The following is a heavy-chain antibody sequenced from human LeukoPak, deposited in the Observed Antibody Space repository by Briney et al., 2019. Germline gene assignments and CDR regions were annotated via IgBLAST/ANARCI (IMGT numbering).Heavy chain of an antibody. CDR1: GGSFSGYY. J-gene: IGHJ4*02. V-gene: IGHV4-34*01. Sequence: RSETLSLTCAAYGGSFSGYYWSWIRQPPGKGLEWFGEINHSGSTNYNPPLKSRVTISVDTSKNQFSLQLSSVTAADTAVYYCARGRERYCSSTSCYRGCYFDYWGQGTLVTVSS. CDR3: ARGRERYCSSTSCYRGCYFDY. CDR2: INHSGST. D-gene: IGHD2-2*02.